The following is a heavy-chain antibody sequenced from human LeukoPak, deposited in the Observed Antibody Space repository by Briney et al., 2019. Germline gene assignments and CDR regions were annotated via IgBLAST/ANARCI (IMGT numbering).Heavy chain of an antibody. J-gene: IGHJ4*02. CDR2: IRSKANSYAT. CDR3: TSLGVSGSYGY. Sequence: PGGSLRLSCAASGFTFSGSAMHWVRQASGKGLEWVGRIRSKANSYATAYAASVKGRFTTSRDDSKNTAYLQMNSLKTEDTAVYYCTSLGVSGSYGYWGQGTLVTVSS. CDR1: GFTFSGSA. D-gene: IGHD1-26*01. V-gene: IGHV3-73*01.